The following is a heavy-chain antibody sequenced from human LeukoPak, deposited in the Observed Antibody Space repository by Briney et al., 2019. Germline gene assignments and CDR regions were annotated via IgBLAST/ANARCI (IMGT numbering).Heavy chain of an antibody. Sequence: GGSLRLSCAASGFTFSSYAMSWVRQATGKGLKWVSAIGTAGDTYYPGSVKGRFTISRENAKNSLYLQMNSLRAGDTAVYYCAREDFSSGWPGLFDPWGQGTLVTVSS. V-gene: IGHV3-13*01. D-gene: IGHD6-19*01. CDR1: GFTFSSYA. J-gene: IGHJ5*02. CDR2: IGTAGDT. CDR3: AREDFSSGWPGLFDP.